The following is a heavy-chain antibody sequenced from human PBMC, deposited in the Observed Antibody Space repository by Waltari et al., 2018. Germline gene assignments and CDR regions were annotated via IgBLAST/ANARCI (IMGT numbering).Heavy chain of an antibody. D-gene: IGHD3-22*01. V-gene: IGHV1-69-2*01. CDR3: ATGRIRITMIVVVMEDAFDI. J-gene: IGHJ3*02. CDR1: GYTFTDYY. CDR2: VDPEDGET. Sequence: EVQLVQSGAEVKKPGATVKISCKVSGYTFTDYYMHWVQQAPGQGLEWMGLVDPEDGETIYAEKFQGRVTITADTSTDTAYMELSSLRSEDTAVYYCATGRIRITMIVVVMEDAFDIWGQGTMVTVSS.